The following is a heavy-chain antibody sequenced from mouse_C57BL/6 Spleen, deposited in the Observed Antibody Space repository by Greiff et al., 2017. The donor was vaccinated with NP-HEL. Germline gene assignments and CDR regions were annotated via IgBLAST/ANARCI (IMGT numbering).Heavy chain of an antibody. V-gene: IGHV14-4*01. J-gene: IGHJ2*01. CDR2: IDPENGDT. CDR3: TTDPNYLGY. CDR1: GFNIKDDY. Sequence: VQLQQSGAELVRPGASVKLSCTASGFNIKDDYMHWVKQRPEQGLEWVGWIDPENGDTEYASKFQGKATITADTSSNTAYLQLSSLTSEDTAVYYCTTDPNYLGYWGQGTTLTVSS.